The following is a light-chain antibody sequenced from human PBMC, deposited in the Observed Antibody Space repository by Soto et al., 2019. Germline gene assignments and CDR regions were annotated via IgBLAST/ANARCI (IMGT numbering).Light chain of an antibody. J-gene: IGKJ1*01. V-gene: IGKV3-20*01. CDR3: QQYDNSLWT. Sequence: EIVLTQSPGTLSLSPGEGATLSCRASQSVSSSYLAWYQQKPGQAPRLLVYGASSRATGIPDRFSGGGSGTDFTLTISRREPEDFAVYYCQQYDNSLWTFGQGTKVEIK. CDR1: QSVSSSY. CDR2: GAS.